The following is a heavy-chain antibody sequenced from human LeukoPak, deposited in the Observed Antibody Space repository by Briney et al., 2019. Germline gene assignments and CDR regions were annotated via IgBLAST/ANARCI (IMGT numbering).Heavy chain of an antibody. D-gene: IGHD3-10*01. V-gene: IGHV1-8*03. CDR2: MNPNSGNT. CDR3: ARGHGWYYYFSGSLNGFDP. J-gene: IGHJ5*02. CDR1: GGTFSSYA. Sequence: ASVKVSCKASGGTFSSYAINWVRQATGQGLEWMGWMNPNSGNTGYAQKFQGRVTITRNTSISTAYMELSSLRYEDTAVDYCARGHGWYYYFSGSLNGFDPWGQGTLVTVSS.